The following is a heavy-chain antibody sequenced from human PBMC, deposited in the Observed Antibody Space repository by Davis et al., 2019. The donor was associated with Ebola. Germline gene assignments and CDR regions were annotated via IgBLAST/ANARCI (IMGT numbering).Heavy chain of an antibody. CDR3: ARTPTGFYGVDV. J-gene: IGHJ6*01. Sequence: SETLSLTCTVSGGSIRTYFWNWIRQSAGQELEWIGRIYSRDNINYSPSFRSRVTLSIDTSKNQISLKMNSMTAADTAVYYCARTPTGFYGVDVWGQGTTVTVSS. CDR1: GGSIRTYF. V-gene: IGHV4-4*07. CDR2: IYSRDNI.